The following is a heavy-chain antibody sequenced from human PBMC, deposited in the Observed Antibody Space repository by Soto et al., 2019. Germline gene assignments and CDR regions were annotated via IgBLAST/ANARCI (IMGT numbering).Heavy chain of an antibody. CDR1: GGTFSSYA. CDR3: ARAQRITIFGVVDFHGMDV. V-gene: IGHV1-69*12. CDR2: IIPIFGTA. Sequence: QVQLVQSGAEVKKPGSSVKVSCKASGGTFSSYAISWVRQAPGQGLEWMGGIIPIFGTANSAQKFQGRVTITADESTSTAYMELSSLRSEDTAVYYCARAQRITIFGVVDFHGMDVWGQGTTVTVSS. J-gene: IGHJ6*02. D-gene: IGHD3-3*01.